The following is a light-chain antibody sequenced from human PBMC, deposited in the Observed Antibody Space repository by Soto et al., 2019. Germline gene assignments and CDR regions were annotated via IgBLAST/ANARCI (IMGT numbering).Light chain of an antibody. J-gene: IGKJ1*01. CDR1: RSISSW. CDR3: QQYNSYSPT. CDR2: DAS. V-gene: IGKV1-5*01. Sequence: DIRMTQSPSTLSASVGDRVTVTCRASRSISSWLAWCQQKPGKAPKLLIYDASSLEIGVPSRFSGSGSGTEFTLTISSLQPDDFATYYCQQYNSYSPTFGQGSKVDVK.